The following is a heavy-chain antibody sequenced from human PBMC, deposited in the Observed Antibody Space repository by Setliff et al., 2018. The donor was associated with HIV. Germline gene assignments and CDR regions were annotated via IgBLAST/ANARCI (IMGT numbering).Heavy chain of an antibody. J-gene: IGHJ6*02. CDR2: IYYSGST. CDR1: GGSISSDY. D-gene: IGHD3-22*01. CDR3: ARSRTSSGYYGVTGYGMDV. V-gene: IGHV4-59*01. Sequence: LSLTCTVSGGSISSDYWSWIRQPPGKGLEWIGYIYYSGSTNYNPSLKSRVTISVATSKNQFSLKLNSVTTAGTAVYYCARSRTSSGYYGVTGYGMDVWGQGTTVTVSS.